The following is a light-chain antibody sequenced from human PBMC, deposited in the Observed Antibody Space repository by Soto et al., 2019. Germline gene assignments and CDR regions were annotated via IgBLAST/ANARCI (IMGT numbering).Light chain of an antibody. CDR3: QQYNNWPPIT. V-gene: IGKV3-20*01. J-gene: IGKJ5*01. Sequence: EIVVTQSPGTLSLSPGERATLSCRASQSISNDHLAWYQQKPGQAPRLLIYGTSNRATGGIADRFSGSGSGTDFTLTISRLEPEDFAVYYCQQYNNWPPITFGQGTRLEIK. CDR2: GTS. CDR1: QSISNDH.